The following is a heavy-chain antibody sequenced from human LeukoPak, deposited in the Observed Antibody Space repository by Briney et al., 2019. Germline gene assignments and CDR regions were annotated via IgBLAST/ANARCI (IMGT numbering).Heavy chain of an antibody. V-gene: IGHV3-15*01. J-gene: IGHJ4*02. CDR1: RFTFSNAW. CDR2: IKSKTDGGTT. Sequence: GGSLRLSCAVSRFTFSNAWMNWVRQAPGKGLEWIGRIKSKTDGGTTDYAAPVKGRFSISRDDSKNTLYLEMNSLKTEDTAVYYCTTKRNSGWYWDFDYWGQGTLVTVSS. D-gene: IGHD6-19*01. CDR3: TTKRNSGWYWDFDY.